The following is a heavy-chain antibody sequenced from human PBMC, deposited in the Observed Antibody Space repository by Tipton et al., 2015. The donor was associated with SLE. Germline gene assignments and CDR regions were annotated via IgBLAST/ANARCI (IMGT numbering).Heavy chain of an antibody. J-gene: IGHJ4*02. V-gene: IGHV4-31*03. D-gene: IGHD3-16*02. CDR1: GDSINSDGYF. Sequence: TLSLTCTVSGDSINSDGYFWTWIRQPPGKGLEWIGYIYYSGSTYYNPSLQSRLTMSVDTSRNQFSLKLTSVTAADTAVYYCARRDNFWGSYRRAHPYFDLWGQGALVTVSS. CDR3: ARRDNFWGSYRRAHPYFDL. CDR2: IYYSGST.